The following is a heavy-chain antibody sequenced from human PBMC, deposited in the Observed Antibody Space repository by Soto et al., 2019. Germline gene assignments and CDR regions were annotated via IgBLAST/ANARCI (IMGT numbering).Heavy chain of an antibody. Sequence: PSETLSLTCTVSGGSISSYYWSWIRQPPGKGPEWIGYMYYGGRTNYNPSLKSRVTISVDTSKMQVSLKLSSVTAADTAVYFCARGTPSPLIVRSSRGPWFDPWGQGTLVTVS. D-gene: IGHD2-15*01. CDR3: ARGTPSPLIVRSSRGPWFDP. CDR1: GGSISSYY. V-gene: IGHV4-59*08. J-gene: IGHJ5*02. CDR2: MYYGGRT.